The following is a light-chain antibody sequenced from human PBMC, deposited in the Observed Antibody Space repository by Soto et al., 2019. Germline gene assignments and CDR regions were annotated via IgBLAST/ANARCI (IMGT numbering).Light chain of an antibody. V-gene: IGKV1-5*01. CDR3: QQYDSYSSGP. Sequence: DIQMTQSPSTLSASVGDRVTITCRASQTVNTWLALYQQKPGRAPNVLIFDGASLKAGVLPRCSGSGGGTEVTLTISNLQPDDFATDYCQQYDSYSSGPFGQGTKVDIK. CDR1: QTVNTW. J-gene: IGKJ1*01. CDR2: DGA.